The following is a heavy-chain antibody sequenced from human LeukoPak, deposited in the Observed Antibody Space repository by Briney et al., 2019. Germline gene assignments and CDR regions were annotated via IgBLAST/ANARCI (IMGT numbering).Heavy chain of an antibody. D-gene: IGHD3-3*01. CDR3: ARGSIPIFGVGDYYYYGMDV. J-gene: IGHJ6*02. CDR1: GGSFSGYY. V-gene: IGHV4-34*01. CDR2: INHGAST. Sequence: SSETLSLTCAMYGGSFSGYYWSWIRQPPGKGLEWIGVINHGASTNYNPSLKSRVTIAVDTSKNQFSLKLSSVTAADTAVYYWARGSIPIFGVGDYYYYGMDVWGQGTTVTASS.